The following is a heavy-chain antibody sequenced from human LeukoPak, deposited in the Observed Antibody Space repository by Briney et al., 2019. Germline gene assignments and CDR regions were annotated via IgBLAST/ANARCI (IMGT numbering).Heavy chain of an antibody. D-gene: IGHD2-21*01. Sequence: SETLSLTCTVSGGSISNYYWTWIRQPPGKGLEWIGYIYYSGSTNYNPSLKSRVTISVDTSKNQFSLKLTSLTAADTAVYYCAKGGKGFSLGLRFDSWGQGTLVSVSS. CDR1: GGSISNYY. J-gene: IGHJ4*02. V-gene: IGHV4-59*01. CDR3: AKGGKGFSLGLRFDS. CDR2: IYYSGST.